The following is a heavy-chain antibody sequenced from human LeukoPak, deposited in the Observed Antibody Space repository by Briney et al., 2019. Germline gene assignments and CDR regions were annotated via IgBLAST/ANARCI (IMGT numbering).Heavy chain of an antibody. V-gene: IGHV3-66*01. CDR1: GCTVSSNS. J-gene: IGHJ4*02. CDR2: IYSGGNT. D-gene: IGHD6-13*01. Sequence: GGSLRVSCTVSGCTVSSNSMSWVRQAPGKGLEWVSFIYSGGNTHYSDSVRGRFTISRDNSKNTLYLQMNSLRVEDTAVYYCARGRPAAAASDYWGQGTLVTVSS. CDR3: ARGRPAAAASDY.